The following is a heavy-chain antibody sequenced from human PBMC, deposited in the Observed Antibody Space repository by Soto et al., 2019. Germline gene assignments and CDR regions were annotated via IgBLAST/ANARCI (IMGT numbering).Heavy chain of an antibody. CDR2: ISWNGAAT. D-gene: IGHD3-10*01. V-gene: IGHV3-9*01. CDR3: ANLPLYGSGFDC. CDR1: GFTFDDYA. J-gene: IGHJ4*02. Sequence: ESGGGLVHPGGSLRLSCAASGFTFDDYAIHWVRQAPGKGLEWVSGISWNGAATGYVDSVKGRFSISRDNTKNTLYLQMDSLRSEDTAVYYCANLPLYGSGFDCWGQGTLVTVSS.